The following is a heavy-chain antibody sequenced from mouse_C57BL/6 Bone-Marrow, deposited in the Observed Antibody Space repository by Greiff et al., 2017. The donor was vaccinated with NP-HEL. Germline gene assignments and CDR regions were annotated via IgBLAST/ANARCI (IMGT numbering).Heavy chain of an antibody. J-gene: IGHJ3*01. Sequence: QVQLQQSGAELARPGASVKMSCKASGSTFPSYPMHWVQQRPGQGLEWIGYINPSRGYTKYNQKFKDKATLTADKSSSTAYMQLSSLTSEDSAVYYCARENWDGFAYWGQGTLVTVSA. CDR2: INPSRGYT. CDR1: GSTFPSYP. V-gene: IGHV1-4*01. CDR3: ARENWDGFAY. D-gene: IGHD4-1*01.